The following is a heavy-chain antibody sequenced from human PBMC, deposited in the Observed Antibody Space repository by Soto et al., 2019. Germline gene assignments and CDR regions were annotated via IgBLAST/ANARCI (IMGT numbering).Heavy chain of an antibody. Sequence: QVQLVESGGGVVQPGRSLRLSCAASGFTFSSYGMHWVRQAPGKGLEWVAVIWYDGSNKYYADSVKGRFTISRDNSKNTLYLQMNSLRAEDTAVYYCARGGNSSSWGYYYYYGMDVWGQGTTVTVSS. CDR2: IWYDGSNK. J-gene: IGHJ6*02. D-gene: IGHD6-13*01. CDR3: ARGGNSSSWGYYYYYGMDV. V-gene: IGHV3-33*01. CDR1: GFTFSSYG.